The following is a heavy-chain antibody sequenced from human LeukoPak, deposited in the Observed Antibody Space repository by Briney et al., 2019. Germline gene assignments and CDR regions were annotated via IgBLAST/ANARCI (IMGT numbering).Heavy chain of an antibody. V-gene: IGHV4-31*03. J-gene: IGHJ2*01. Sequence: QSLSLTSTDAGGSVSRGGCYWSWIRQYPGKGLEWIGWIGYIYNSGSTYYNPSLESRVTISIDTSRNQFSLTLRSVTAADTAVYYCARDVDTTMRRHFDLWGRGTLVTVSS. D-gene: IGHD5-18*01. CDR2: IYNSGST. CDR1: GGSVSRGGCY. CDR3: ARDVDTTMRRHFDL.